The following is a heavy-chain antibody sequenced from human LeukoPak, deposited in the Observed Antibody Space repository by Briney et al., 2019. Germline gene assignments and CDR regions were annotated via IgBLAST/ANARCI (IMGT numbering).Heavy chain of an antibody. CDR3: ARGENFDY. CDR1: GFTFTTHW. J-gene: IGHJ4*02. CDR2: IKPDGSDT. D-gene: IGHD3-16*01. V-gene: IGHV3-74*01. Sequence: PGGSLRLSCGASGFTFTTHWIHWVRQAPGKGLVWVSRIKPDGSDTNYADSVKGRFTISRDNAKNTVYLQMNSLRIEDTAVYYCARGENFDYWGQGTLVTVSS.